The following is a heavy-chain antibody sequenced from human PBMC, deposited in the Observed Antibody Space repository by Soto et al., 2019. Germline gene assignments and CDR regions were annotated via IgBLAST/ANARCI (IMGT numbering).Heavy chain of an antibody. V-gene: IGHV4-34*01. Sequence: QVQLQQWGAGLLKPSETLSLTCAVYGGSLSGHYWTWIRQAPGKVLEWIGEINHSGGTNSNSSLKSRVTISVDTSKNQFSLILLAVAAADTAMYYCARDRQDYDLWSGYENEGPYGMDVWGRGTTVTVSS. J-gene: IGHJ6*02. CDR3: ARDRQDYDLWSGYENEGPYGMDV. D-gene: IGHD3-3*01. CDR2: INHSGGT. CDR1: GGSLSGHY.